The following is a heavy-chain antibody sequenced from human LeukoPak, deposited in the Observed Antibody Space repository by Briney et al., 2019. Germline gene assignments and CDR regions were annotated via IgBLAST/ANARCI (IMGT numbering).Heavy chain of an antibody. J-gene: IGHJ5*02. D-gene: IGHD3-16*01. CDR3: ARGAIIMIPDLPGGMRWFDP. V-gene: IGHV1-18*01. Sequence: ASVKVSCKASNYTFTDYGITWVRQAPGQGLEWMAWISTYKGNTNFAQKFKDRVTLTTDTSTSTAYMELRSLRSDDTAVYYCARGAIIMIPDLPGGMRWFDPWGQGTLVTVSS. CDR2: ISTYKGNT. CDR1: NYTFTDYG.